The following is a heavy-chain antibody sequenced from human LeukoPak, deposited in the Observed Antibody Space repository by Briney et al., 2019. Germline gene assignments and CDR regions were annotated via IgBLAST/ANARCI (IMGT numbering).Heavy chain of an antibody. CDR3: ARELRGSSRYMDG. CDR1: GVSISSYY. V-gene: IGHV4-59*01. D-gene: IGHD6-13*01. J-gene: IGHJ6*03. Sequence: SETLSLTCSVSGVSISSYYWSWIRQPPGKGLEWIGYIYYSGSTNYNPSLKSRVTISVDTSKNQFSLKLSSVTAADTAVYYCARELRGSSRYMDGWGKGTTVTVSS. CDR2: IYYSGST.